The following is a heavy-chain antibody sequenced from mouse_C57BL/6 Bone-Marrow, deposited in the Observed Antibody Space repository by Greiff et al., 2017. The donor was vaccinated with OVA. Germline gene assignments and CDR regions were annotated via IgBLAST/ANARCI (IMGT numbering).Heavy chain of an antibody. Sequence: VKVVESGAELVRPGASVTLSCKASGYTFTDYEMHWVKQTPVHGLEWIGAIDPETGGTAYNQKFKGKAILTADKSSSTAYMELRSLTSEDSAVYYCTRRAYYYGSSWYFDVWGTGTTVTVSS. D-gene: IGHD1-1*01. J-gene: IGHJ1*03. CDR3: TRRAYYYGSSWYFDV. V-gene: IGHV1-15*01. CDR1: GYTFTDYE. CDR2: IDPETGGT.